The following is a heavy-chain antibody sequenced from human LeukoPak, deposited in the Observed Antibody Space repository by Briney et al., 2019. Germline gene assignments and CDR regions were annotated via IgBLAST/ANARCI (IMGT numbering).Heavy chain of an antibody. CDR3: ARGHTTMVTSHFDS. J-gene: IGHJ4*02. D-gene: IGHD5-18*01. V-gene: IGHV3-7*02. CDR2: IKQDGSEK. Sequence: GGSLRLSCAASGFTFSSAWMSWVRQAPGKGLEWVANIKQDGSEKYYVDSVKGRFTISRDNAENTLYLQMNSLRAEDTAVYYCARGHTTMVTSHFDSWGQGTLVTVSS. CDR1: GFTFSSAW.